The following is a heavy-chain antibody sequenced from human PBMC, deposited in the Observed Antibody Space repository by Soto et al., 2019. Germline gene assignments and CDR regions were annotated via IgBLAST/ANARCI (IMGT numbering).Heavy chain of an antibody. D-gene: IGHD3-9*01. J-gene: IGHJ6*02. Sequence: GESLKISCKGSGYSFTSYWIGWVRQMPGKGLEWMGIIYPGDSDTRYSPSFQGQVTISADKSISTAYLQWSSLKASDTAMYYCARHQSHILTGFHGMDVWGQGTTVTVSS. CDR1: GYSFTSYW. V-gene: IGHV5-51*01. CDR3: ARHQSHILTGFHGMDV. CDR2: IYPGDSDT.